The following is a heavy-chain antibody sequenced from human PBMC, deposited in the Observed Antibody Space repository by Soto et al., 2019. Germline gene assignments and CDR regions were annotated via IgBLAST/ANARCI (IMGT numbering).Heavy chain of an antibody. J-gene: IGHJ6*02. D-gene: IGHD2-15*01. CDR2: INHSGST. CDR1: GGSFSGYY. CDR3: ARVRGGVVVVAATLYYYYGMDV. Sequence: PSETLSLTWAVYGGSFSGYYWSWIRQPPGKGLEWIGEINHSGSTNYNPSLKSRVTISVDTSKNQFSLKLSSVTAADTAVYYCARVRGGVVVVAATLYYYYGMDVWGQGTTVTVSS. V-gene: IGHV4-34*01.